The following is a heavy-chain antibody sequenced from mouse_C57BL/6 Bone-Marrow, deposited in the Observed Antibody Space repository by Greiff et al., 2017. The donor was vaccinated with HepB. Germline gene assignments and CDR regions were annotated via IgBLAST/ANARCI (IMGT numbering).Heavy chain of an antibody. CDR2: ISSGGSYT. CDR3: ARHGFNYYGSSYPYYAMDY. J-gene: IGHJ4*01. V-gene: IGHV5-6*01. Sequence: EVQLVESGGDLVKPGGSLKLSCAASGFTFSSYGMSWVRQTPDKRLEWVATISSGGSYTYNPDSVKGRFTISRDNAKNTLYLQMSSLKSEDTAMYYCARHGFNYYGSSYPYYAMDYWGQGTSVTVSS. CDR1: GFTFSSYG. D-gene: IGHD1-1*01.